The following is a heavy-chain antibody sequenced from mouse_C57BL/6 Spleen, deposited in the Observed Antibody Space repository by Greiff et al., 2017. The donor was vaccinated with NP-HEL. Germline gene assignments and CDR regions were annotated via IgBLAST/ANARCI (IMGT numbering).Heavy chain of an antibody. J-gene: IGHJ2*01. CDR2: INPNNGGT. CDR1: GYTFTDYY. Sequence: EVQLQQSGPELVKPGASVKISCKASGYTFTDYYMNWVKQSHGKSLEWIGDINPNNGGTSYNQKFKGKATLTVDKSSSTAYMELRSLTSEDSAVYYCARSGDGGYFDYWGQGTTLTVSS. D-gene: IGHD3-1*01. CDR3: ARSGDGGYFDY. V-gene: IGHV1-26*01.